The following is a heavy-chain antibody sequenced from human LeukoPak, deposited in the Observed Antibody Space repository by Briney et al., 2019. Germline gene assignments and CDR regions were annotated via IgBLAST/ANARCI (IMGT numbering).Heavy chain of an antibody. V-gene: IGHV3-21*01. CDR2: ISSSSSYI. CDR1: GFTFSSYA. CDR3: ARGVRVVPAAIDY. D-gene: IGHD2-2*01. Sequence: KPGGSLRLSCAASGFTFSSYAMSWVRQAPGKGLEWVSSISSSSSYIYYADSVKGRFTISRDNAKNSLYLQMNSLRAEDTAVYYCARGVRVVPAAIDYWGQGTLVTVSS. J-gene: IGHJ4*02.